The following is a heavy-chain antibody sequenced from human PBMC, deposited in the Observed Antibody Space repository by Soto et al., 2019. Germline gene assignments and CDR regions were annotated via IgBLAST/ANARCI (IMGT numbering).Heavy chain of an antibody. D-gene: IGHD1-20*01. CDR1: GGSISSYY. Sequence: SETLSLTCTVSGGSISSYYWSWIRQPPGKGLEWIGYIYYSGITNYNPSLKSRVTITVDTSKNQFSLKLSSVTAADTAVYYCARYKSNYYYGMDVWGQGTTVTVSS. V-gene: IGHV4-59*01. CDR3: ARYKSNYYYGMDV. J-gene: IGHJ6*02. CDR2: IYYSGIT.